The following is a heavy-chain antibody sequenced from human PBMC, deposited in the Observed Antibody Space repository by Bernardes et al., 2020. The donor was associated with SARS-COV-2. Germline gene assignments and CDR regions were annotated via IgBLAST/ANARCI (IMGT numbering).Heavy chain of an antibody. Sequence: GGSLRLSCAASGFTFSNYVIKWVRQAPGKGLEWVSSISPSGASTYYADSVKGRFTISRDNSKNTLYLQMNSLRAEDTAVYYCAKDVSAARSTPFYYAMDVWGKGTTVTVSS. V-gene: IGHV3-23*01. J-gene: IGHJ6*04. CDR1: GFTFSNYV. D-gene: IGHD6-6*01. CDR2: ISPSGAST. CDR3: AKDVSAARSTPFYYAMDV.